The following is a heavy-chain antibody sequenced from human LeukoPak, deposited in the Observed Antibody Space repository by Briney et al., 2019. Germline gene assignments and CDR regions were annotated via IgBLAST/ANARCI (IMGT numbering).Heavy chain of an antibody. Sequence: GGSLRPSCAGSGFTFSTFAMIGVRQPPGKGLEWVSSIFPSGGEIHYADSVRGRFTISRDNSKSTLSLQVNSLRAEDTAIYYCATYRQVLLPFESWGQGTLVTVSS. CDR1: GFTFSTFA. J-gene: IGHJ4*02. D-gene: IGHD2-8*02. CDR2: IFPSGGEI. CDR3: ATYRQVLLPFES. V-gene: IGHV3-23*01.